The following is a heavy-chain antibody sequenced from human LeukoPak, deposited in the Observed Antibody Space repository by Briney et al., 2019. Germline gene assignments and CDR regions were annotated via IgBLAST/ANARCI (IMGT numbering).Heavy chain of an antibody. V-gene: IGHV1-2*02. CDR3: ARGGLSGSYYVDH. CDR1: GYTFTGYY. D-gene: IGHD1-26*01. CDR2: INPNSGDT. Sequence: ASVKVSCKASGYTFTGYYMHWVRQAPGQGLEWMGWINPNSGDTHYAQKFQGRVTMTGDTSISTAYMELSRLRSDDTAVYYCARGGLSGSYYVDHWGQGTLVTVSS. J-gene: IGHJ4*02.